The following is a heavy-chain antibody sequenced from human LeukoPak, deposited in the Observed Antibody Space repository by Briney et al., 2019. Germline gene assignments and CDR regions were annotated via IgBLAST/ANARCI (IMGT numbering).Heavy chain of an antibody. CDR3: ASKEIGDCSSTSCYDVYFDY. D-gene: IGHD2-2*01. V-gene: IGHV1-69*13. Sequence: HGASVTVSCKASGGTFSSYAISWVRQAPGQGLEGMGGIFPICGTANYAQKFQGRVTITADESTSTAYMELSSLRSEDTAVYYCASKEIGDCSSTSCYDVYFDYWGQGTLVTVSS. CDR2: IFPICGTA. J-gene: IGHJ4*02. CDR1: GGTFSSYA.